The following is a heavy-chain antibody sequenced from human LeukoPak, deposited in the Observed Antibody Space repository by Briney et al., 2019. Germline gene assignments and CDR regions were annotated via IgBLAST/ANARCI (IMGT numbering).Heavy chain of an antibody. J-gene: IGHJ4*02. CDR2: ISYDGSNK. CDR1: GFTFSSYA. CDR3: ARDKVVGATLFDY. Sequence: PGGSLRLSCAASGFTFSSYAMHWVRQAPGKGLEWVAVISYDGSNKYYADSVKGRFTISRDNSKNTLYLQVNSLRAEDTAVYYCARDKVVGATLFDYWGQGALVTVSS. D-gene: IGHD1-26*01. V-gene: IGHV3-30*04.